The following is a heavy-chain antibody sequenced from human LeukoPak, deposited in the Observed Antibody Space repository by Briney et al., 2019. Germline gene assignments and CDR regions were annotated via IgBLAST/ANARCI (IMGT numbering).Heavy chain of an antibody. D-gene: IGHD2-15*01. CDR2: IYYSGST. CDR1: GGSISSYY. J-gene: IGHJ1*01. Sequence: SETLSLTCTVSGGSISSYYWSWIRQPPGKGLEWIGYIYYSGSTNYNPSLKSRVTISVDTSKNQFSLKLSSVTAADTAVYYCARGGSFAALRYFQHWGQGTLVLVSS. V-gene: IGHV4-59*01. CDR3: ARGGSFAALRYFQH.